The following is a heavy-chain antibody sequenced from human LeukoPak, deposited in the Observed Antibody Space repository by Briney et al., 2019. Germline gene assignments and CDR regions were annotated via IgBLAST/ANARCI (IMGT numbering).Heavy chain of an antibody. D-gene: IGHD2-15*01. Sequence: PGGSLRLSCAASGFTVSSNYMSWVRQAPGKGLEWVSVIYSGGSTYYADSVKCRFTISRDNSKNTLYLQMNSLRAEDTAVYYCARDRARRYCSGGSCYSGYYGMDVWGQGTTVTVSS. CDR3: ARDRARRYCSGGSCYSGYYGMDV. CDR1: GFTVSSNY. J-gene: IGHJ6*02. CDR2: IYSGGST. V-gene: IGHV3-66*01.